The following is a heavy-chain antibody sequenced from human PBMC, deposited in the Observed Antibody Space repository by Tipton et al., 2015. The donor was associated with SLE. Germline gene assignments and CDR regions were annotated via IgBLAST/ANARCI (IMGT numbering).Heavy chain of an antibody. CDR2: IYTSGST. CDR1: GGSISSDTYY. J-gene: IGHJ4*02. CDR3: ARLAVAGMWYYFDF. D-gene: IGHD6-19*01. Sequence: TLSLTCIVSGGSISSDTYYWSWLRQPAGKGLEWIGHIYTSGSTNYNPSLKTRVTISVDMSKNQFSLKLTSVTAAATAVYYCARLAVAGMWYYFDFWGQGAPVTVSS. V-gene: IGHV4-61*09.